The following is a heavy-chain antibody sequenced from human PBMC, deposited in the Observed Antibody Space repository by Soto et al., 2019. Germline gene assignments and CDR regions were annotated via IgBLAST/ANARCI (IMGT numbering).Heavy chain of an antibody. Sequence: QVQLVQSGAEVKKPGASVKVSCKASGYTFTSYAMHWVRHAPGQRLEWMGWINAGNGNTKYSQKFQGRVTITRDTSASTAYMELSSLRSEDTDVYYCARGVGLYSNYDYWGQGTLVTVSS. CDR2: INAGNGNT. CDR1: GYTFTSYA. CDR3: ARGVGLYSNYDY. J-gene: IGHJ4*02. V-gene: IGHV1-3*01. D-gene: IGHD2-2*02.